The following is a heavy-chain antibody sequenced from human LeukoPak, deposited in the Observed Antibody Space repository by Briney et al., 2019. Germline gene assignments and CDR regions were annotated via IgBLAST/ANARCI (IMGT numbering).Heavy chain of an antibody. CDR1: GFTFSSYW. Sequence: PGGSLRLSCAASGFTFSSYWMSWVRQPPGKGLEWIGEIYHSGSTNYNPSLKSRVTISVDKSKNQFSLKLSSVTAADTAVYYCARAADTYYYDSSGYAHFDYWGQGTLVTVSS. V-gene: IGHV4-4*02. CDR3: ARAADTYYYDSSGYAHFDY. CDR2: IYHSGST. D-gene: IGHD3-22*01. J-gene: IGHJ4*02.